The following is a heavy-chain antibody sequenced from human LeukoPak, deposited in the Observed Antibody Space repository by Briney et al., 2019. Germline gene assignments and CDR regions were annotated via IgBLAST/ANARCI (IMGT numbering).Heavy chain of an antibody. CDR1: GFTFSSYA. D-gene: IGHD3-22*01. Sequence: GGSLRLSCAASGFTFSSYAMSWVRQAPGKGLEWVSAISGSGGSTYYADSVKGRFTISRDNSKNTMYLQMNSLRAEDTAVYYCAKDKLRSSGYYIDYWGQGTLVTVSS. V-gene: IGHV3-23*01. CDR3: AKDKLRSSGYYIDY. J-gene: IGHJ4*02. CDR2: ISGSGGST.